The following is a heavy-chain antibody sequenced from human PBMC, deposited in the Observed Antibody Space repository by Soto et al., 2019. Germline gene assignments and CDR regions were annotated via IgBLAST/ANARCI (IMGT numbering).Heavy chain of an antibody. J-gene: IGHJ6*02. CDR1: GGSISSSSYY. CDR3: AGLPYVRVLEWLSPPPNGMDV. D-gene: IGHD3-3*01. V-gene: IGHV4-39*01. CDR2: IYYSGST. Sequence: SETLSLTCTVSGGSISSSSYYWGWIRQPPGKGLEWIGSIYYSGSTYYNPSLKSRVTISVDTSKNQFSLKLSSVTAADTAVYYCAGLPYVRVLEWLSPPPNGMDVWGQGTTVTVSS.